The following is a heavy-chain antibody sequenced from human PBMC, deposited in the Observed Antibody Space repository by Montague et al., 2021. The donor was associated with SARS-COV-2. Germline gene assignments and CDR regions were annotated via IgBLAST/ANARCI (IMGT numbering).Heavy chain of an antibody. Sequence: SLRLSCAASGFTFSSYAMHWVRQAPGKGLEWVAVISYDGSNKYYADSVKGRFTISRDISKNTLYLQMNSLRAEDTAVYYCARDLWDYGWYYFDYWGQGTLVTVSS. V-gene: IGHV3-30-3*01. J-gene: IGHJ4*02. CDR3: ARDLWDYGWYYFDY. CDR2: ISYDGSNK. D-gene: IGHD4-17*01. CDR1: GFTFSSYA.